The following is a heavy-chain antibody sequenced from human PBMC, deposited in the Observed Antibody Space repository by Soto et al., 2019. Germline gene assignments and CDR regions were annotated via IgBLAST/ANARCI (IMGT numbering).Heavy chain of an antibody. J-gene: IGHJ4*02. CDR3: ARAGSYRYFDY. CDR1: GGSVSSGGYY. D-gene: IGHD3-10*01. V-gene: IGHV4-61*08. CDR2: IYYSGST. Sequence: QVQLQESGPGLVKPSETLSLTCSVSGGSVSSGGYYWSWIRQPPGKGLEWIGCIYYSGSTDYNPSLRSRVTMSLDKSKNQFSLKLNSVTEADTAVYFCARAGSYRYFDYWGQGTLVTVSS.